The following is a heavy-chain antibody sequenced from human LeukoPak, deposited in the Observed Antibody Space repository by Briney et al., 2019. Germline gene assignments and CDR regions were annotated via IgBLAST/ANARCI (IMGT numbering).Heavy chain of an antibody. CDR2: ISSSSSYI. CDR1: GFTFSSYS. Sequence: GGSLRLSCAASGFTFSSYSMNWVRQAPGKGLEWVSSISSSSSYIYYADSVKGRFTISRDNAKNSLYLQMNSLRAEDTAVYYCAKDRGSYRVFDCWGQGTLVTVSS. V-gene: IGHV3-21*04. CDR3: AKDRGSYRVFDC. D-gene: IGHD3-10*01. J-gene: IGHJ4*02.